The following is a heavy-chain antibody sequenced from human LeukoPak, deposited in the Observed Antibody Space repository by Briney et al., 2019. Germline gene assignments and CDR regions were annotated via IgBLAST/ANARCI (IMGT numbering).Heavy chain of an antibody. J-gene: IGHJ6*03. CDR3: ARGGGQAAYYFYYMDV. D-gene: IGHD6-25*01. V-gene: IGHV1-8*03. Sequence: ASVKVSCKASRYTFTSYDINWVRQATGQGLEWMGWMNPNSGNTGYAQKFQGRVTITRNTSISTAYMELSSLRSEDTAVYYCARGGGQAAYYFYYMDVWGKGTTVTVSS. CDR2: MNPNSGNT. CDR1: RYTFTSYD.